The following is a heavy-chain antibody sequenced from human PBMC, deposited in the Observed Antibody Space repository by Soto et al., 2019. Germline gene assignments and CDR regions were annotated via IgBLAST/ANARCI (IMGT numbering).Heavy chain of an antibody. J-gene: IGHJ6*02. CDR1: GFTFSSYA. Sequence: QVQLVESGGGVVQPGRSLRLSCAASGFTFSSYARHWVRQAPGKGLEWVAVISYDGSNKYYAYSVKGRFTISRDNSKNTLYLQMHSLRAEDTAVYYCARTPRGQWELPYYYYGMDVWGQGTTVTVSS. V-gene: IGHV3-30-3*01. CDR3: ARTPRGQWELPYYYYGMDV. D-gene: IGHD1-26*01. CDR2: ISYDGSNK.